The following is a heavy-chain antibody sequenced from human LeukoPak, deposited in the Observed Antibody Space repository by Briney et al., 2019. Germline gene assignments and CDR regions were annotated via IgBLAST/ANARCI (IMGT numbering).Heavy chain of an antibody. V-gene: IGHV3-30*02. Sequence: GGSLRLSCVASAFSFSSHGIYWVRQVPGKGLEWVAFMYNDENDKNYGDSVKVRFTISRDNSKNTFFLQMNSLRRDDAAVYYCATLVKTGSGGRGYFDHWGQGTLVTISS. J-gene: IGHJ4*02. CDR1: AFSFSSHG. CDR2: MYNDENDK. CDR3: ATLVKTGSGGRGYFDH. D-gene: IGHD2-8*02.